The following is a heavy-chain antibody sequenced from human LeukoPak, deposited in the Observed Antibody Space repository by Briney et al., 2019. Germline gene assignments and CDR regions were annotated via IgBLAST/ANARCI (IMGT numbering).Heavy chain of an antibody. CDR1: GFSINTYT. Sequence: PGGSLRLSCDASGFSINTYTMYWVRQAPGQGLEWVSGIRNSDGMTYYADSVKGRFTISRDNSKNTLYLQMNSLRAEDTAVYYCARDRAVLLWFGESGAFDYWGQGTLVTVSS. CDR2: IRNSDGMT. D-gene: IGHD3-10*01. J-gene: IGHJ4*02. CDR3: ARDRAVLLWFGESGAFDY. V-gene: IGHV3-23*01.